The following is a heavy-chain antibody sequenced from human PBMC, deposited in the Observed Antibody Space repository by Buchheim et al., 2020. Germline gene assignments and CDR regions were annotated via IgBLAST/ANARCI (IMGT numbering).Heavy chain of an antibody. D-gene: IGHD3-3*01. Sequence: QVQLVESGGGVVQPGGSLRLSCGVSGFTFRNYGMHWARQAPGKGLEWVAVISEDGRNKYYTDSVKGRFTIPRDNSKSTVDLQINSVRREDTAVYYCVKSRSGYYPRNYYFYMHVWGKGTT. J-gene: IGHJ6*03. CDR2: ISEDGRNK. V-gene: IGHV3-30*18. CDR3: VKSRSGYYPRNYYFYMHV. CDR1: GFTFRNYG.